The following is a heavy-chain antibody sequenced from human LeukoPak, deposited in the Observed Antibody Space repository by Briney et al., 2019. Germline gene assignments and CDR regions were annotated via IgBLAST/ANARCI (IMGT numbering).Heavy chain of an antibody. D-gene: IGHD3-3*01. Sequence: GGSLRLSCAASGLTVSSTYMSWVRQTPGKGLEWVSVIYSGGSTYYADSVKGRITISRDNSKNTLYLQMNSLRAEDTAVYYCARDLLEWYFDYWGQGTLVTVSS. CDR1: GLTVSSTY. V-gene: IGHV3-66*01. J-gene: IGHJ4*02. CDR2: IYSGGST. CDR3: ARDLLEWYFDY.